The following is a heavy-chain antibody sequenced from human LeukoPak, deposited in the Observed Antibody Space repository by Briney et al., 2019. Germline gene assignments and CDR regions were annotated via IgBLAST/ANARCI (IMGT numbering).Heavy chain of an antibody. CDR1: GGTLSGYA. J-gene: IGHJ6*03. CDR3: ARGKLGYYYYHMDA. CDR2: IIPIYGTP. Sequence: SVKVSCKASGGTLSGYAISWVRQAPGQGLEWMGGIIPIYGTPHSAQKFQGRVTITMDESTSTAFMDLSSLRSEDTAVYYCARGKLGYYYYHMDAWGKGTTVTVSS. D-gene: IGHD3-3*02. V-gene: IGHV1-69*05.